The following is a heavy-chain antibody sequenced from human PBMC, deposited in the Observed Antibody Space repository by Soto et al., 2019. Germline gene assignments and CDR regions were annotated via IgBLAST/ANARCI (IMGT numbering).Heavy chain of an antibody. J-gene: IGHJ5*02. Sequence: GESLKISCQGSGYSFTNYWVGWVRQIPGRGLEWMGIIHPGDSDTRYSPFFQGQVTISADKSISTAYLQWSSLKASDTAMYYCARHDRYSSTWFEGWFDPWGQGTLVTVSS. V-gene: IGHV5-51*01. CDR1: GYSFTNYW. CDR2: IHPGDSDT. D-gene: IGHD6-13*01. CDR3: ARHDRYSSTWFEGWFDP.